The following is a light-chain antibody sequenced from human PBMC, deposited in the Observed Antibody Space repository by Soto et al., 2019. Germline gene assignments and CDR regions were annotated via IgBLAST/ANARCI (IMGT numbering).Light chain of an antibody. CDR3: QQYGSSPPLT. Sequence: IVVTQSPGTLSLSPGERATLSCRASQSVSSSYLAWYQQKAGQAPRLLIYGASSRATGIPDRFSGSGSGTDFTLTISRLEPEDFAVYYCQQYGSSPPLTFGGGTKVEIK. V-gene: IGKV3-20*01. CDR2: GAS. J-gene: IGKJ4*01. CDR1: QSVSSSY.